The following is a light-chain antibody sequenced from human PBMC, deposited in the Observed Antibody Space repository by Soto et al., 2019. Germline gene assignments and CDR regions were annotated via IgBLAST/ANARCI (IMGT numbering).Light chain of an antibody. CDR1: QSVSYN. J-gene: IGKJ4*01. CDR3: QQYKNWPPLT. V-gene: IGKV3-15*01. CDR2: GAF. Sequence: EIVMTQSPATLSVSPGERATLSCRASQSVSYNLAWYQQKPGQGPRLLIYGAFTKATGIPARFSGSGYGTEFTLTISSLQSEDFAVYYCQQYKNWPPLTFGGGTKVEIK.